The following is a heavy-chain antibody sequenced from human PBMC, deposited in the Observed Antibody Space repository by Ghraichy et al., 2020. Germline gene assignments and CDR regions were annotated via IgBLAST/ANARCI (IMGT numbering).Heavy chain of an antibody. Sequence: ASVKVSCKVSGYTLTELSMHWVRQAPGKGLEWMGGFDPEDGETIYAQKFQGRVTMTEDTSTDTAYMELSSLRSEDTAVYYCATVMITFGGVIAPFDYWGQGTLVTVSS. CDR2: FDPEDGET. CDR3: ATVMITFGGVIAPFDY. D-gene: IGHD3-16*02. V-gene: IGHV1-24*01. J-gene: IGHJ4*02. CDR1: GYTLTELS.